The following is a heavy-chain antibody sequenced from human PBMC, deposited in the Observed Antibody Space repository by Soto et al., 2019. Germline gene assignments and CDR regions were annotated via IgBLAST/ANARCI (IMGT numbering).Heavy chain of an antibody. CDR3: ARYRGYYGSGNYVYFDF. Sequence: EVQLVDSGGGLVQPGGSLRLSCAASGFTFSSYTMNWVRQAPGKGLEWVSYISSTSRTIYYADSVKGRFTISRDNAKNSLYLQMNSLRVEDTAVYYCARYRGYYGSGNYVYFDFWGQGTLVTVSS. CDR2: ISSTSRTI. CDR1: GFTFSSYT. V-gene: IGHV3-48*01. D-gene: IGHD3-10*01. J-gene: IGHJ4*02.